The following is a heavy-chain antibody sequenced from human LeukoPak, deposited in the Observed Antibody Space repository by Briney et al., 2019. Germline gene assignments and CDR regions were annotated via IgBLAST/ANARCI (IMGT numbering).Heavy chain of an antibody. CDR3: ARHSGGFDP. CDR2: INHSGST. J-gene: IGHJ5*02. D-gene: IGHD1-26*01. Sequence: SETLSLTCAVHGGSFSGYYWSWIRQPPGKGLEWIGEINHSGSTNYNPSLKSRVTISVDTSKNQFSLKLSSVTAADTAVYYCARHSGGFDPWGQGTLVAVSS. CDR1: GGSFSGYY. V-gene: IGHV4-34*01.